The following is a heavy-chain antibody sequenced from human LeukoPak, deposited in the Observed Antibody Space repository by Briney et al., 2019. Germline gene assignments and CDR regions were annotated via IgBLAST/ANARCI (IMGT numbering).Heavy chain of an antibody. CDR1: GGTFSSYA. CDR3: ARDRYSSSWCDY. D-gene: IGHD6-13*01. J-gene: IGHJ4*02. V-gene: IGHV1-69*06. CDR2: IIPIFGTA. Sequence: ASVKVSCKASGGTFSSYAISWVRQAPGQGLEWMGGIIPIFGTANYAQKFQGRVTITADKSTSTAYMELSSLRSEDTAVYYCARDRYSSSWCDYWGQGTLVTVSS.